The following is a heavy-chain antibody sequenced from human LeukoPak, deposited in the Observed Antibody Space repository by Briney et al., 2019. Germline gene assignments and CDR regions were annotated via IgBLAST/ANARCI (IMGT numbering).Heavy chain of an antibody. J-gene: IGHJ4*02. CDR3: AKASVIYSSSWYHFDY. CDR2: ISGSGGST. V-gene: IGHV3-23*01. CDR1: GFTFSSYA. D-gene: IGHD6-13*01. Sequence: AGGSLRLSCAASGFTFSSYAMSWVRQAPGKGPEWVSAISGSGGSTYYADSVKGRFTISRDNSKNTLYLQMNSLRAEDTAVYYCAKASVIYSSSWYHFDYWGQGTLVTVSS.